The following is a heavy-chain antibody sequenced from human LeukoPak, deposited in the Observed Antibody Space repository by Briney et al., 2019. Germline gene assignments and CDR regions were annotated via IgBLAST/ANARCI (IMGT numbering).Heavy chain of an antibody. J-gene: IGHJ4*02. D-gene: IGHD4-17*01. Sequence: SQTLSLTCTVSGYSISSGYYWGWIRQPPGKGLEWIGRIYTSGSTNYSPSLKSRVTISVDKSKNQFSLKLSSVTAADTAVYYCARPTTRGYGDYLYYFDYWGQGTLVTVSS. CDR2: IYTSGST. CDR3: ARPTTRGYGDYLYYFDY. CDR1: GYSISSGYY. V-gene: IGHV4-38-2*02.